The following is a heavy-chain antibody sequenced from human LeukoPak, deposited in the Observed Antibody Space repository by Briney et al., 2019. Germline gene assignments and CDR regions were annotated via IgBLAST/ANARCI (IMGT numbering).Heavy chain of an antibody. V-gene: IGHV1-2*02. CDR1: GYTFTSYY. D-gene: IGHD3-10*01. CDR3: ARETSIFYNTFDP. Sequence: ASVKVSCKASGYTFTSYYMHWVRQAPGQGLEWMGWLNPNSGGTNYAQNFQGRVTMTRDTSISTAFMELSRLRSDDTAIYYCARETSIFYNTFDPWGQGTLVTVSS. J-gene: IGHJ5*02. CDR2: LNPNSGGT.